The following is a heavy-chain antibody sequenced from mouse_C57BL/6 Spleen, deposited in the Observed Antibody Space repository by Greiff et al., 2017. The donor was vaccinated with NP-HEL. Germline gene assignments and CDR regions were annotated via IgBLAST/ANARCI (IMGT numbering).Heavy chain of an antibody. CDR3: ARRDDYWYFDV. Sequence: EVKLVESGGGLVKPGGSLKLSCAASGFTFSDYGMHWVRQAPEKGLEWVAYISSGSSTIYYADTVKGRFTISRDNAKNTLFLQMTRLRSEDTAMYYCARRDDYWYFDVWGTGTTVTVSS. CDR1: GFTFSDYG. J-gene: IGHJ1*03. D-gene: IGHD2-3*01. CDR2: ISSGSSTI. V-gene: IGHV5-17*01.